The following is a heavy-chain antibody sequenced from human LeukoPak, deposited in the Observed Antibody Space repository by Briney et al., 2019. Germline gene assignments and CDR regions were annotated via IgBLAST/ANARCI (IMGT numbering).Heavy chain of an antibody. V-gene: IGHV3-23*01. D-gene: IGHD1-7*01. CDR2: LSGSGAST. CDR3: AKRNNWNYVTDY. Sequence: GGYLRLSCAASGFTFSSYAMSWVRQAPGKGLEWVSALSGSGASTYYADSVKGRFTISRDNSKNPLYLQMNSLRAEDTAVYYCAKRNNWNYVTDYWGQGTLVTVST. J-gene: IGHJ4*02. CDR1: GFTFSSYA.